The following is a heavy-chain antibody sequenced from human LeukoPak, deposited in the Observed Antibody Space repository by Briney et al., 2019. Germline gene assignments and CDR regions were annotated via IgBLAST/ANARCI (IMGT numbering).Heavy chain of an antibody. CDR3: AKVRVVFNWNYAYYFDD. V-gene: IGHV3-30*02. CDR1: GFTFSSYG. D-gene: IGHD1-7*01. CDR2: IRYDGSNK. J-gene: IGHJ4*02. Sequence: GGSLRLSCAASGFTFSSYGMHWVRQAPGKGLEGVAFIRYDGSNKYYADSVKGRFTISRDNSENTLYLQMNSLRAEDTAVYYCAKVRVVFNWNYAYYFDDWGQGTLVTVSS.